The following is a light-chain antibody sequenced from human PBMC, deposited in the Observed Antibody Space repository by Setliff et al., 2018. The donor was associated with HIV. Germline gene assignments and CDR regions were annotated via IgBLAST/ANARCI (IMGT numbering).Light chain of an antibody. CDR2: EVT. CDR1: SSDVGGYNY. CDR3: ASYAGSNDVM. V-gene: IGLV2-8*01. J-gene: IGLJ3*02. Sequence: QSALAQPPSASGSPGQSVTISCTGTSSDVGGYNYVSWYQQHPGKAPKLMIYEVTERPSGVPDRFSGSKSGNTASLTVSGLQAEDEADYYCASYAGSNDVMFGGGTKVTV.